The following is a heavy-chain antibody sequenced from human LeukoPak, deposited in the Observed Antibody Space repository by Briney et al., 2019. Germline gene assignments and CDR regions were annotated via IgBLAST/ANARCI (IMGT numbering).Heavy chain of an antibody. CDR1: GYTFTAYY. CDR3: ATYSSGWYESNNWFDH. Sequence: ASLKVSSKASGYTFTAYYMHCVRQAPGQGLEWMGWINPNSGGTNYAQKFQGRVTMTRDTSISTAYMELSRLRSDDTAVYYCATYSSGWYESNNWFDHWGQGTLVTVSS. V-gene: IGHV1-2*02. CDR2: INPNSGGT. J-gene: IGHJ5*02. D-gene: IGHD6-19*01.